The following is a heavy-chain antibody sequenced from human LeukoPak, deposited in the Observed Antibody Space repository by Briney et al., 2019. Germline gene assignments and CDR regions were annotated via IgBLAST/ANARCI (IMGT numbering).Heavy chain of an antibody. D-gene: IGHD2-15*01. CDR1: GGSISSSSYY. J-gene: IGHJ6*03. Sequence: SETLSLTCTVSGGSISSSSYYWGWIRQPPGKGLEWIGSIYYSGSTYYNPSLKSRVTISVDTSKNQFSLKLSSVTAADTAVYYCARGRRIVVVLGATRTHRDYYMDVWGKGTTVTVSS. CDR2: IYYSGST. CDR3: ARGRRIVVVLGATRTHRDYYMDV. V-gene: IGHV4-39*07.